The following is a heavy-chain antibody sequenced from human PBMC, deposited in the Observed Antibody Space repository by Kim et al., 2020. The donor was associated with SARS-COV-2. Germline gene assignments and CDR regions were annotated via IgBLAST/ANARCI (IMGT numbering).Heavy chain of an antibody. V-gene: IGHV1-46*01. D-gene: IGHD6-6*01. Sequence: ASVKVSCKASGYTFISYSMHWVRQAPGQGLEWMGIINPIGGSTSYAEKFQDRVTVTRDMSTSTIYMELSSLRSEDTAVYYCAREGHGSSSENFDYWGQGTLVTVSS. CDR2: INPIGGST. CDR3: AREGHGSSSENFDY. J-gene: IGHJ4*02. CDR1: GYTFISYS.